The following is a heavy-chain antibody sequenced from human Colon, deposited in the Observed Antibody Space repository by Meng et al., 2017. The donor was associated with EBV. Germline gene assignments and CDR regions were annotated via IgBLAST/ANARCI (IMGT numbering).Heavy chain of an antibody. V-gene: IGHV4-30-4*01. CDR3: ASFDHIPRRNYFDY. Sequence: QVQLQESAPGVVEPYQTLPLTCTVSGGSMSSGNYYWSWIRQPPGKGLEWIGYIHHSGSAYYNPSLKSRVSISVDTSKNQFSLNLNSMTAADTAVYYCASFDHIPRRNYFDYWGQGTLVTVSS. CDR2: IHHSGSA. D-gene: IGHD2-21*01. J-gene: IGHJ4*02. CDR1: GGSMSSGNYY.